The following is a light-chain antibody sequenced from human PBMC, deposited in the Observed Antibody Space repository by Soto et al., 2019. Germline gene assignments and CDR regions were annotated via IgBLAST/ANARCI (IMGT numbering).Light chain of an antibody. V-gene: IGKV3-20*01. CDR1: QSVSSSY. J-gene: IGKJ1*01. CDR2: GAS. CDR3: QQYDSSPRT. Sequence: DIVLTHSPGTLSLTPGERATLSCRASQSVSSSYLAWYQQKPGQAPRLLIYGASSRATGIPDRFSGSGSGTDFTLTVSRLEPEDFAVYYCQQYDSSPRTFGQGTK.